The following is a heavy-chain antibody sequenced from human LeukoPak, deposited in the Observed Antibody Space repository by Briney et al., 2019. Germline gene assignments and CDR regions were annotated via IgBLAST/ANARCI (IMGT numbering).Heavy chain of an antibody. CDR2: ICYSGNT. Sequence: SETLSLTCTVSGGSISRSTYYWGWIRQPPGKGLEWIETICYSGNTHYNPSLKSRVTMSVDTSKNQFSLKLSSVTAADTAVFYCARHQLAAGPRDAFDIWGQGTMVTVSS. D-gene: IGHD6-13*01. CDR3: ARHQLAAGPRDAFDI. J-gene: IGHJ3*02. CDR1: GGSISRSTYY. V-gene: IGHV4-39*01.